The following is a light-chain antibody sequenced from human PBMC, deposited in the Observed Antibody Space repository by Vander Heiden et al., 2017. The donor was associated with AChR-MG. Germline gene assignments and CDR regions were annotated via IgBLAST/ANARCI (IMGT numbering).Light chain of an antibody. CDR3: SSYTSSSTLLYV. CDR2: DVS. Sequence: QSALTQPASVSGSPGQSLTISCTGTSSDVGGYNYVSWYQQHPGKAPNLMIYDVSKRPSGVSNRFSGSKSGNTASLTISGLQAEDEADYYCSSYTSSSTLLYVFGTGTKVTVL. CDR1: SSDVGGYNY. J-gene: IGLJ1*01. V-gene: IGLV2-14*01.